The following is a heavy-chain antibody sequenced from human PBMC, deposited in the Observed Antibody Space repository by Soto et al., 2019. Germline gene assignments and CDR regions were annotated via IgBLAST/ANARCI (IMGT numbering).Heavy chain of an antibody. D-gene: IGHD3-22*01. CDR2: INHSGST. V-gene: IGHV4-34*01. J-gene: IGHJ5*02. CDR1: GGSFSGYY. Sequence: PSETLSFTCAVYGGSFSGYYWSWIRQPPGKGLEWIGEINHSGSTNYNPSLKSRVTISVDTSKNQFSLKLSSVTAADTAVYYCASGHSSGYYDWFDPWGQGTLVTVSS. CDR3: ASGHSSGYYDWFDP.